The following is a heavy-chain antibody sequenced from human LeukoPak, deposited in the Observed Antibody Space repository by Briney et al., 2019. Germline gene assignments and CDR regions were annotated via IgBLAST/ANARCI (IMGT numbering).Heavy chain of an antibody. CDR1: GYSFNNYW. Sequence: GESLKISCKGFGYSFNNYWIGWVRQEPGKGLEWKGIIYPNDSDTRYNPSFQGQVTISADKSISTAYLQWSSLKASDTAMYYCARQSIYYYGMDVWGQGATVTVSS. J-gene: IGHJ6*02. D-gene: IGHD6-6*01. CDR3: ARQSIYYYGMDV. CDR2: IYPNDSDT. V-gene: IGHV5-51*01.